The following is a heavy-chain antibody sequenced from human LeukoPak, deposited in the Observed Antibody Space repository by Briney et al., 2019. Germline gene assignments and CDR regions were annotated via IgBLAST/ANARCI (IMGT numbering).Heavy chain of an antibody. J-gene: IGHJ4*02. CDR1: GFTFSSYA. CDR2: ISYDGSNK. CDR3: AREARGYCSSTSCYGGFDY. D-gene: IGHD2-2*01. V-gene: IGHV3-30-3*01. Sequence: GGSLRLSCAASGFTFSSYAMHWVRQAPGKGLEWVAVISYDGSNKYYADSVKGRFTISRDNSKNTLYLQMNSLRAEDTAVYYCAREARGYCSSTSCYGGFDYWGQGTLVTVSS.